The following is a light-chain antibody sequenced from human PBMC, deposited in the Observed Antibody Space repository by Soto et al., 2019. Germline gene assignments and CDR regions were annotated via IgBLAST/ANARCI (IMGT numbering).Light chain of an antibody. J-gene: IGKJ2*01. CDR3: QQYNNWPPYT. V-gene: IGKV3-20*01. CDR2: AAS. CDR1: ASLSTNS. Sequence: EIVLTQSPGTLSLSPGERATLSCRASASLSTNSLAWYQQKPGQPPRLLIYAASTRHTDIPDRFTGSGSGTDFALTISRLEPEDFAVYYCQQYNNWPPYTFGQGTKLEIK.